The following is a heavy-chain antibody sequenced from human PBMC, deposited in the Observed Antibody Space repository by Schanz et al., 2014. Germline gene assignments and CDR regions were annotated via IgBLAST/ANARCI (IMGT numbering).Heavy chain of an antibody. V-gene: IGHV1-69*09. CDR3: ARDRLECGAECYSVEVFEI. Sequence: QVQLVQSGAEVKNPGASVKVSCKASGYTFINSDINWVRQAPGQGLEWMGRIIPILGIANYAQKFQDKVTITADTSTTTAYMELSGLRSEDTAVYYCARDRLECGAECYSVEVFEIWGQGTLVIVSS. CDR1: GYTFINSD. D-gene: IGHD2-21*01. CDR2: IIPILGIA. J-gene: IGHJ4*02.